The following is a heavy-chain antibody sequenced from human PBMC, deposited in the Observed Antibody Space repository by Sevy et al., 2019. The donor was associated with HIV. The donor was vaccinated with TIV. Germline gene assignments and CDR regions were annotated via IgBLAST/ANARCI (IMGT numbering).Heavy chain of an antibody. V-gene: IGHV3-23*01. Sequence: GGYLRLSCAASGFTFDSYAMNWVRQAPGKGLEWVSAISGSALTTYYAGSVKGRFTISRDNSKNTLYLQMNSLRAEDTAIYYCAKYVDSTPGRMDVWGQGTTVTVSS. D-gene: IGHD3-9*01. CDR2: ISGSALTT. CDR1: GFTFDSYA. CDR3: AKYVDSTPGRMDV. J-gene: IGHJ6*02.